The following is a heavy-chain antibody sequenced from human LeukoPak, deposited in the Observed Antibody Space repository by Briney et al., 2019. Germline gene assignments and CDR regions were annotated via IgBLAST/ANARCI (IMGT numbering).Heavy chain of an antibody. Sequence: GGSLRLSCAASGFTFSSYGMHWVRQAPGKGLEWVAVISYDGSNKYYADSVKGRFTISRDNSKNTLYLQMNSLRAEDTAVYYCAKHSFDYWGQGTLVTVSS. CDR2: ISYDGSNK. CDR1: GFTFSSYG. CDR3: AKHSFDY. V-gene: IGHV3-30*18. J-gene: IGHJ4*02.